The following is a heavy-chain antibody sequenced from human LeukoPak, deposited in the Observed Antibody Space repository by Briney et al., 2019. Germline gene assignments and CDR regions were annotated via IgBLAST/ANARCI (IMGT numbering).Heavy chain of an antibody. CDR1: GYTFTGYY. V-gene: IGHV1-46*01. CDR2: INPSGGNT. CDR3: ARGDHVRIYAESAFDI. Sequence: ASVEVSCKASGYTFTGYYMHWVRQAPGQGLEWMGIINPSGGNTNYAQKFQGRVTMTRDTSTSTVYMELSSLRSEDTAVYYCARGDHVRIYAESAFDIWGQGKMVTVSS. D-gene: IGHD5/OR15-5a*01. J-gene: IGHJ3*02.